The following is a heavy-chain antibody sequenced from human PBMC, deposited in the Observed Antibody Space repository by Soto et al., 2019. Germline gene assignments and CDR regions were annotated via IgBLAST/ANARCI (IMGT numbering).Heavy chain of an antibody. CDR1: GFAFSIYA. Sequence: EVQLLESGGGLVQPGGSLRLSCAASGFAFSIYAMSWVRQAPGKGLEWVASISGSGSSTYSADSVKGRFTISRDNSKIMLYLQMNSLRAEDTAIYYCARDHNVLLWFGEPTNTPPFDAFDIWGQGTMVTVSS. J-gene: IGHJ3*02. CDR3: ARDHNVLLWFGEPTNTPPFDAFDI. V-gene: IGHV3-23*01. CDR2: ISGSGSST. D-gene: IGHD3-10*01.